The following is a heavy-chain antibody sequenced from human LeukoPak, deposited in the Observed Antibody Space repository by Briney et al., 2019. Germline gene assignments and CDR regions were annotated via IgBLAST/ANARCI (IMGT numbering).Heavy chain of an antibody. CDR2: IYYGGST. Sequence: SETLSLTCTVSGGSMSSYFWSWIRQPPGKGLEWIGYIYYGGSTNYNPALNSRVTISVDTSKKQFSLKLSSVTAADTALYYCARLEYSSGWHVYWGQGTLVTVSS. D-gene: IGHD6-19*01. V-gene: IGHV4-59*01. CDR3: ARLEYSSGWHVY. J-gene: IGHJ4*02. CDR1: GGSMSSYF.